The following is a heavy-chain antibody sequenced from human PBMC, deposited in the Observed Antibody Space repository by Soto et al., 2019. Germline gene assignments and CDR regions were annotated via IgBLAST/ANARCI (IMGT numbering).Heavy chain of an antibody. CDR3: ARVRLTYYDFWSGSQGWFDP. V-gene: IGHV4-34*01. D-gene: IGHD3-3*01. CDR1: GGSFSGYY. CDR2: INHKRST. J-gene: IGHJ5*02. Sequence: SETLSLTCTVYGGSFSGYYWTWIRQPPGKGLEWIGEINHKRSTSYNPSLKRRVTMSIDTSKNQFSLHLSSVTAADTAVYYCARVRLTYYDFWSGSQGWFDPWGQGTLVTVSS.